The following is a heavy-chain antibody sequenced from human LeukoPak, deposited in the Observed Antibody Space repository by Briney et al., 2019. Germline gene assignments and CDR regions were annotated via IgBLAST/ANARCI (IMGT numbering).Heavy chain of an antibody. J-gene: IGHJ4*02. CDR1: GGSISSYY. CDR2: TYYSGST. Sequence: SETLSLTCTVSGGSISSYYWSWIRQPPGKGLEWIGYTYYSGSTNYNPSLKSRVTISVDTSKNQFSLKLSSVTAADTAVYYCAREYGSGHYTFGYWGQGTLVTVSS. CDR3: AREYGSGHYTFGY. D-gene: IGHD3-10*01. V-gene: IGHV4-59*01.